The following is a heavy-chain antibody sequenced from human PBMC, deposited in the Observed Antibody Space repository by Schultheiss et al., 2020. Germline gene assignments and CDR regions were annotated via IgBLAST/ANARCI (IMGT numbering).Heavy chain of an antibody. CDR3: AREVDWYSSSWYDLTGTDGMEV. Sequence: SVKVSCKASGGTFTSYAISWVRQAPGQGLEWMGGIIPIFGTANYAQKFQGRVTITADESTSTAYMELRSLRSDDTAVYYCAREVDWYSSSWYDLTGTDGMEVWCELATVTVSS. J-gene: IGHJ6*04. V-gene: IGHV1-69*13. CDR1: GGTFTSYA. CDR2: IIPIFGTA. D-gene: IGHD6-13*01.